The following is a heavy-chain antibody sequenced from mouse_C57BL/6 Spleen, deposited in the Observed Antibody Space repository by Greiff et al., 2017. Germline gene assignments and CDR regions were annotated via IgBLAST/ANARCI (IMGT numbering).Heavy chain of an antibody. J-gene: IGHJ4*01. V-gene: IGHV1-64*01. D-gene: IGHD3-1*01. CDR3: ATRGFNGAMDY. CDR1: GYTFTSYW. Sequence: VQLQQPGADLVKPGASVKLSCKASGYTFTSYWMHWVKQRPGQGLVWIGMIHPNSGSTNYNATFKSKATLTVDKSSNTSYMQLSSLTSEDSAFYCCATRGFNGAMDYWGQGTSVTVSS. CDR2: IHPNSGST.